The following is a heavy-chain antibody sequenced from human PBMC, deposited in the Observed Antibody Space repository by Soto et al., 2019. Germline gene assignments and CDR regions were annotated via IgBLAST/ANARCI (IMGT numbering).Heavy chain of an antibody. CDR2: IQHDGTLK. CDR3: VYDVGGY. CDR1: GLPRTRYW. D-gene: IGHD2-8*01. J-gene: IGHJ1*01. V-gene: IGHV3-7*05. Sequence: EVQLVESGGGLVQPGGSLRLSCLVSGLPRTRYWMAWVRQAPGRGPEWGANIQHDGTLKFYLDSVWGRFTISTDNAKNSLFLQMNGMRVDDTVVYHCVYDVGGYWGQGAPVTVSA.